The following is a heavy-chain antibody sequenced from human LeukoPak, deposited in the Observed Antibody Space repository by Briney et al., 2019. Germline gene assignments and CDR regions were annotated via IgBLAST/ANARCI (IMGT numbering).Heavy chain of an antibody. J-gene: IGHJ2*01. Sequence: ASVNVSCKASGYTFTSYDINWVRPATGQGLEWMEWMNSNSGNTGYAQKFQGRVTITRNTLHLQMASLRAEDMAVYYRGSALPTGNTWY. V-gene: IGHV1-8*01. CDR1: GYTFTSYD. D-gene: IGHD1-7*01. CDR3: GSALPTGNTWY. CDR2: MNSNSGNT.